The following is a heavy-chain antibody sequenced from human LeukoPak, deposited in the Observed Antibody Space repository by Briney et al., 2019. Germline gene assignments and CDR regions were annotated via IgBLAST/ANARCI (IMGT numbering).Heavy chain of an antibody. Sequence: SETLSLTCTVSGGSIGSFYWSWIRQPPGKGLEWIGYIYYSGSTNYNPSLKSRVTISVDTSKNQFSLKLSSVTAADTAVYYCARGRGGGSYLFDYWGQGTLVTVSS. D-gene: IGHD1-26*01. CDR2: IYYSGST. CDR1: GGSIGSFY. V-gene: IGHV4-59*01. J-gene: IGHJ4*02. CDR3: ARGRGGGSYLFDY.